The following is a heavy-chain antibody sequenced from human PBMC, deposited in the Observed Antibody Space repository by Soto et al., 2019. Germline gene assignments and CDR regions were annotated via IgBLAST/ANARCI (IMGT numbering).Heavy chain of an antibody. J-gene: IGHJ6*03. V-gene: IGHV3-30*18. CDR1: GFTFSSYG. Sequence: PGGSLRLSCAASGFTFSSYGMHWVRQAPGKGLEWVAVISYDGSNKYYADSVKGRFTISRDNSKNTLYLQMNSLRAEDTAVYYCAKDQEYGVNYYYYMDVWGKGTTVTVSS. CDR3: AKDQEYGVNYYYYMDV. CDR2: ISYDGSNK. D-gene: IGHD4-17*01.